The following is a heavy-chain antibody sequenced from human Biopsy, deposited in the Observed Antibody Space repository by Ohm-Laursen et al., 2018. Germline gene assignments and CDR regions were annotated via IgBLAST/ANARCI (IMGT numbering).Heavy chain of an antibody. J-gene: IGHJ3*01. CDR3: VRDIMNPIGGLVARSDVFDV. CDR2: TSPSSGGT. D-gene: IGHD3-16*02. V-gene: IGHV1-2*02. CDR1: GYTFTDYF. Sequence: GASVTVSCQASGYTFTDYFLHWVRQAPGAGPEWLGWTSPSSGGTNYAQKFQGRVTMNRNTAATTGYMELSNLRSDDTAVYYCVRDIMNPIGGLVARSDVFDVGGQGTRVTVSS.